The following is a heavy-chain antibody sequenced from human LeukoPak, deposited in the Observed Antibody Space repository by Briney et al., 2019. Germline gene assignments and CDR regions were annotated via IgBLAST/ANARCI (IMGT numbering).Heavy chain of an antibody. D-gene: IGHD6-19*01. J-gene: IGHJ4*02. V-gene: IGHV3-33*01. CDR3: ARDRGSGWDFDY. CDR1: GFTFSSYG. Sequence: GRSLRLSCAASGFTFSSYGMHWVRQAPGKGLEWVAFIWFDGSNKYYADSVKGRFTISRDNAKNTLYLQMNSLRAEDTAVYYCARDRGSGWDFDYWGQGTLVTVSS. CDR2: IWFDGSNK.